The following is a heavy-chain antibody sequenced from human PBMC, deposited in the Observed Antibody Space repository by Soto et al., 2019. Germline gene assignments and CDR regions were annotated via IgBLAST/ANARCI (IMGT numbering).Heavy chain of an antibody. J-gene: IGHJ6*02. V-gene: IGHV3-48*02. CDR2: ISGGARSTAI. CDR3: ARDFGYDDV. CDR1: GFTFSRYP. D-gene: IGHD3-22*01. Sequence: PGESLKISCAASGFTFSRYPMTWVRQAPGKGLEWVSDISGGARSTAIYYADSVKGRFTISRDNAENSLFLQMNSLRDEDTAVYYCARDFGYDDVWGQGTTVTVS.